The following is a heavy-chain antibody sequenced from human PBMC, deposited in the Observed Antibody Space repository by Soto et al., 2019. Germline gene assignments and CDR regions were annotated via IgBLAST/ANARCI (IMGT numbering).Heavy chain of an antibody. CDR3: ARTPANGWFDP. D-gene: IGHD7-27*01. CDR2: IIPILGIA. Sequence: QVQLVQSGAEVKKPGSSVKVSCKASGGTFSSYTISWVRQAPGQGLEWMGRIIPILGIANYAQKFQGSVTITADKSTSTAYMELSSLRSEDTAVYYCARTPANGWFDPWGQGTLVTVSS. J-gene: IGHJ5*02. CDR1: GGTFSSYT. V-gene: IGHV1-69*02.